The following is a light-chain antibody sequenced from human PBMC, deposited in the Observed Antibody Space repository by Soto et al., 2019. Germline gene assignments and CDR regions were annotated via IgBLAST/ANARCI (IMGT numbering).Light chain of an antibody. CDR3: QQYNNWPALT. J-gene: IGKJ4*01. CDR1: ESVSSN. V-gene: IGKV3-15*01. CDR2: GAS. Sequence: EIMMTPAPATLSVFPGDRATLFCRASESVSSNLAWYQQKPAQAPRLLIYGASTRATGIPATFSGSGSGTEFTLTISSLKSEDFVVYYCQQYNNWPALTFGGGTKLDIK.